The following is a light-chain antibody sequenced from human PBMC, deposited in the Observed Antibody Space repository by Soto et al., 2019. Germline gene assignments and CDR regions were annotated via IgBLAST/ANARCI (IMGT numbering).Light chain of an antibody. J-gene: IGKJ2*01. CDR1: QSVSSSS. CDR2: GTS. Sequence: VVTQSQGNLSLSAGDRATLSCRASQSVSSSSFAWYQQKPGQAPRLLIFGTSARATGIPDRFRGSGSGTEFTLTITRLEPEDFAVYYCQQSGNSRFTFGRGTKLEIK. CDR3: QQSGNSRFT. V-gene: IGKV3-20*01.